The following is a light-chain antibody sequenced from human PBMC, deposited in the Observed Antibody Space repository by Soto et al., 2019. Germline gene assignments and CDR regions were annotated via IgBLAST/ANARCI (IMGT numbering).Light chain of an antibody. Sequence: DIQMTKSPPSLSASVGDRVIITCRASQSISSYLNWYQQKPGKAPNLLIYTTSNLESGVPSRFSGSGSGTDFTLTISSLQPEDVATYFCQQSYSRPRTFGQGTKV. CDR1: QSISSY. J-gene: IGKJ1*01. V-gene: IGKV1-39*01. CDR2: TTS. CDR3: QQSYSRPRT.